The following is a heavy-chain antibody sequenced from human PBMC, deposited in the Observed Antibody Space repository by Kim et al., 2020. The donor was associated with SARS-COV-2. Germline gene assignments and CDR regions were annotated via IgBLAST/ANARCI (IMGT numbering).Heavy chain of an antibody. CDR2: FSGSGGIA. J-gene: IGHJ4*02. CDR3: AKDRTQGQMPRYFDY. V-gene: IGHV3-23*01. D-gene: IGHD1-1*01. CDR1: GLNFTSYG. Sequence: GGSLRLSCAASGLNFTSYGMSWVRQVPGKGLEWVSGFSGSGGIASYADSVKGRFTISRDNSKDTLYLQMNSLRADDTALYYCAKDRTQGQMPRYFDYWGQGTLVTVSS.